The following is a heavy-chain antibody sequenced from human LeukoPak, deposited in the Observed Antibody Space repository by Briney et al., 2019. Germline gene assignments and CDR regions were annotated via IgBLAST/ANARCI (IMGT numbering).Heavy chain of an antibody. Sequence: SETLSLTCTVSGGSISSYYWCWIRQPPGKGLEWIGYIYYSGSTNYNPSLKSRVTISVDTSKNQFSLKLSSVTAADTAVYYCATQVYYYDSSGYYYEGAFDIWGQGTMVTVSS. CDR2: IYYSGST. J-gene: IGHJ3*02. CDR1: GGSISSYY. D-gene: IGHD3-22*01. V-gene: IGHV4-59*01. CDR3: ATQVYYYDSSGYYYEGAFDI.